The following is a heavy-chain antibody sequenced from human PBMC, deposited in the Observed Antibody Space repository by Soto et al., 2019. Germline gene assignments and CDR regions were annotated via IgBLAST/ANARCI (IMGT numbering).Heavy chain of an antibody. CDR3: ARVTDTAMSPFDY. D-gene: IGHD5-18*01. J-gene: IGHJ4*02. CDR1: GFTFSSYA. CDR2: ISYDGSNK. V-gene: IGHV3-30-3*01. Sequence: PGGSLRLSCAASGFTFSSYAMHWVRHAPGKGLEWVAVISYDGSNKYYADSVKGRFTISRDNSKNTLYLQMNSLRAEDTAVYYCARVTDTAMSPFDYWGQGTLVTVSS.